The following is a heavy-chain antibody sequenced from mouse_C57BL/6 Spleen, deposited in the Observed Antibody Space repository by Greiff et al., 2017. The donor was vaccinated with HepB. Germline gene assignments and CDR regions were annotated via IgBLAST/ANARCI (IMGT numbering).Heavy chain of an antibody. CDR2: INPNNGGT. V-gene: IGHV1-18*01. CDR1: GYTFTDYN. Sequence: VQLQQSGPELVKPGASVKIPCKASGYTFTDYNMDWVKQSHGKSLEWIGDINPNNGGTIYNQKFKGKATLTVDKSSSTAYMELRSLTSEDTAVYYCARYYYGNYNAMDYWGQGTSVTVSS. CDR3: ARYYYGNYNAMDY. J-gene: IGHJ4*01. D-gene: IGHD2-1*01.